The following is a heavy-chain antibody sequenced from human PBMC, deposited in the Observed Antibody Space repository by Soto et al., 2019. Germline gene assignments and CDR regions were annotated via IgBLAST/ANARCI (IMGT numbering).Heavy chain of an antibody. CDR2: IYSGGYT. V-gene: IGHV3-53*01. CDR1: GFTVSNNY. Sequence: EVQLVESGGGLIQPGGSLRLSCAVSGFTVSNNYMSWVRQAPGKGLEGVSVIYSGGYTAYGDSVKGRFTISRDNSKNTPYLQMNSRRAGTRAVFCGAADPGGGGYWGQGTLVTVSS. D-gene: IGHD3-10*01. J-gene: IGHJ4*02. CDR3: AADPGGGGY.